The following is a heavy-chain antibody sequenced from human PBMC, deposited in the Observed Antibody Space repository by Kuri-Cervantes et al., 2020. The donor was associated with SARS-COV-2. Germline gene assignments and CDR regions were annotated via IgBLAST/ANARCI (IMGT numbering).Heavy chain of an antibody. CDR2: IDWDDDR. D-gene: IGHD3-3*01. CDR1: GFSLSTSGMR. V-gene: IGHV2-70*04. J-gene: IGHJ3*02. Sequence: SGPTLVKPTQTLTLTCTFSGFSLSTSGMRVSWIRQPPGKALEWLARIDWDDDRFYSTSLKTRLTISKDTSKNQVVLTMTNMDPVDTATYYCARGSGSTFDAFDIWGRGTMVTVSS. CDR3: ARGSGSTFDAFDI.